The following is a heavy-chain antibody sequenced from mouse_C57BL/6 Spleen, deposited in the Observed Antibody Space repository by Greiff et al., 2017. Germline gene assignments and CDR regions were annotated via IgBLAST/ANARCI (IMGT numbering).Heavy chain of an antibody. CDR2: IHPNSGST. CDR3: AREKSYGNYVYFDY. J-gene: IGHJ2*01. V-gene: IGHV1-64*01. Sequence: VQLQQPGAELVKPGASVKLSCKASGYTFTSYWMHWVKQRPGQGLEWIGMIHPNSGSTNYNEKFKSKATLTVDKSSSTAYMQLSSLTSEDSAVYYCAREKSYGNYVYFDYWGQGTTLTVSS. CDR1: GYTFTSYW. D-gene: IGHD2-1*01.